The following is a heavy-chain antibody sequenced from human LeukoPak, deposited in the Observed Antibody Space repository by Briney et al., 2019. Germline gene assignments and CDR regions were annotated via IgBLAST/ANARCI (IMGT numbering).Heavy chain of an antibody. CDR1: GFTFSSYA. J-gene: IGHJ4*02. D-gene: IGHD3-22*01. CDR2: ISYDGSNK. V-gene: IGHV3-30-3*01. CDR3: ARDGADYYDSSGGLVY. Sequence: PGGSLRLSCAASGFTFSSYAMHWVRQAPGKGLEWVAVISYDGSNKYYADSVKGRFTISRDNSKNTLYLQMNSLRAEDTAVYYCARDGADYYDSSGGLVYWGQGTLVTVSS.